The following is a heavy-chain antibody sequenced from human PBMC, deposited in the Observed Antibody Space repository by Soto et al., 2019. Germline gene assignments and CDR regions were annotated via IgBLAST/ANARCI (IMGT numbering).Heavy chain of an antibody. V-gene: IGHV1-8*01. J-gene: IGHJ3*01. D-gene: IGHD6-25*01. Sequence: ASVKVSCTASGYIFTSHDIDWVRQASGQGLEWMGWMNLNGDSGYAQDFQGRISMTRDTATDTAYMELSSLRSDDTAVYYCARAGPAAGFDLWGKGTLGNV. CDR2: MNLNGDS. CDR1: GYIFTSHD. CDR3: ARAGPAAGFDL.